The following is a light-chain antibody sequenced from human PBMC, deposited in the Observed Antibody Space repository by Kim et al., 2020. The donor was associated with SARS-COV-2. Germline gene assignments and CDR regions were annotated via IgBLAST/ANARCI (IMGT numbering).Light chain of an antibody. J-gene: IGKJ1*01. V-gene: IGKV3-20*01. Sequence: EIVLTQSPGTLSFSPGERATLSCWASQTVTSNYLAWYQQKPGRAPRLLIFGASVRATGIPDRFSGSGSGTDFTLTIRRLEPEDFAMYYCQQYGTSPNTFGQGTKVDIK. CDR1: QTVTSNY. CDR3: QQYGTSPNT. CDR2: GAS.